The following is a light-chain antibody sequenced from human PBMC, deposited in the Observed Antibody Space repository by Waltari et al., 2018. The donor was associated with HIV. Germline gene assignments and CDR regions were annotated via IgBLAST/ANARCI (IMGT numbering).Light chain of an antibody. Sequence: EIALTHSAATLSVSPGERATLSCRASQTVSTNLAWYQQKPGQAPRVLIYDASTGATGTPARFSGSGSGTEFTLTISSLQSEDFAVYFCQQYNDWPTTFGQGTKVEIK. J-gene: IGKJ1*01. CDR1: QTVSTN. V-gene: IGKV3-15*01. CDR2: DAS. CDR3: QQYNDWPTT.